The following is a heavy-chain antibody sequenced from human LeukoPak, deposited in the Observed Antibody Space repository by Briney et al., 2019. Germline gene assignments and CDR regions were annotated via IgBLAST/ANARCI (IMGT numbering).Heavy chain of an antibody. V-gene: IGHV1-2*02. CDR3: ARVRGVIIGDWFDP. CDR2: INPNSGGT. D-gene: IGHD3-10*01. Sequence: GASVKVSCKASGYNFTGYYMHWVRQAPGQGLEWMGWINPNSGGTNYAQKFQGRVTMTRDTSISTAYMELSRLRSDDTAVYYCARVRGVIIGDWFDPWGQGTLVTVSS. J-gene: IGHJ5*02. CDR1: GYNFTGYY.